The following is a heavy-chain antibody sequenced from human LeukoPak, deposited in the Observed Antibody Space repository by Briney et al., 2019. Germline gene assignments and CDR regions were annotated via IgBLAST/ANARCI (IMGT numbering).Heavy chain of an antibody. CDR1: GGTFSSYA. CDR3: APNHYGDYVGPPDWFDP. V-gene: IGHV1-69*13. Sequence: SVKVSCKASGGTFSSYAISWVRQAPGQGLEWMGGIIPIFGTANYAQKFQGRVMITADESTSTAYMELSSLRSEDTAVYYCAPNHYGDYVGPPDWFDPWGQGTLVTVSS. J-gene: IGHJ5*02. CDR2: IIPIFGTA. D-gene: IGHD4-17*01.